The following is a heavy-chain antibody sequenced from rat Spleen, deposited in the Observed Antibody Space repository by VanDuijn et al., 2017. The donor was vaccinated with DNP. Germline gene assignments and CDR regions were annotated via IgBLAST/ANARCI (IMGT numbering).Heavy chain of an antibody. CDR3: ATQGQLGITWFAY. CDR1: GFTFSDYN. CDR2: ISSEGRST. Sequence: EVQLVESGGGLVQPGRSLKLSCAASGFTFSDYNMAWVRQAPKKGLEWVAYISSEGRSTDYRDSVKGRFTLSRDNAKRTLYLQMDSLGSEDTATYYCATQGQLGITWFAYWGQGTLVTVSS. D-gene: IGHD1-10*01. J-gene: IGHJ3*01. V-gene: IGHV5-7*01.